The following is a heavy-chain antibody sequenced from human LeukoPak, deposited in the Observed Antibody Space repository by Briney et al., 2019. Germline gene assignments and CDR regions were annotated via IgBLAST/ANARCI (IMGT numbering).Heavy chain of an antibody. J-gene: IGHJ6*03. Sequence: SETLSLTCTVSGGSISSYYWSWIRQPPGKGLEWIGYIYYSGSTNYNPSLKSRVTISVDTSKNQFSLKLSSVTAADTAVYYCARVKVGYSYYYYSYYMDVWGKGTTVTVSS. D-gene: IGHD1-1*01. CDR2: IYYSGST. CDR1: GGSISSYY. CDR3: ARVKVGYSYYYYSYYMDV. V-gene: IGHV4-59*01.